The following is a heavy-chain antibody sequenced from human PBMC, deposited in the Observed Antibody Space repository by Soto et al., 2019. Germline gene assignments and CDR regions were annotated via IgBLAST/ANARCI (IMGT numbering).Heavy chain of an antibody. V-gene: IGHV3-30*18. D-gene: IGHD3-22*01. CDR3: AKDTYFHDSSGYYIFDY. CDR1: GFTFSSFG. Sequence: QVQLVESGGGVVQPGRSLGLSCAASGFTFSSFGMHWVRQAPGKGLEWVAHISYDGSNDHSADSVKGRFTISRDNSEDTLYLQMNSLRVEDTAVYYCAKDTYFHDSSGYYIFDYWGQGTLVTVSS. J-gene: IGHJ4*02. CDR2: ISYDGSND.